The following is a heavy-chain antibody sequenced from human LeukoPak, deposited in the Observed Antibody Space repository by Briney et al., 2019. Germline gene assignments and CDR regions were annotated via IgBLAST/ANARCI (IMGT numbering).Heavy chain of an antibody. CDR2: IYHSRST. J-gene: IGHJ5*02. CDR1: GGSISSGGYY. V-gene: IGHV4-30-2*01. D-gene: IGHD2-2*02. CDR3: ARGLPAAIRANWGFGFDP. Sequence: MSSETLSLTCTVSGGSISSGGYYWSWIRQPPGKGLEWIGYIYHSRSTYYNPSLKSRVTISVDRSKNQFSLKLSSVTAADTAVYYCARGLPAAIRANWGFGFDPWGQGTLVTVSS.